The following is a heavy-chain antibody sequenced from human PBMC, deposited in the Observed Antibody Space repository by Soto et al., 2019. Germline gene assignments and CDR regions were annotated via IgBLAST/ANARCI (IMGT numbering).Heavy chain of an antibody. Sequence: SVKVSCKASGGTFSSYAISWVRQAPGQGLEWMGGIIPIFGTANYAQKFQGRVTITADESTSTAYMELSSLRSEDTAVYYCARGIVDYGDYRWFDPWGQGTLVTVSS. CDR1: GGTFSSYA. V-gene: IGHV1-69*13. CDR3: ARGIVDYGDYRWFDP. J-gene: IGHJ5*02. CDR2: IIPIFGTA. D-gene: IGHD4-17*01.